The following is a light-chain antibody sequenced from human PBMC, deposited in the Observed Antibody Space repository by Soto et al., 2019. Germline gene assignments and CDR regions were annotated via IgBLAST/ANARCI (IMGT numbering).Light chain of an antibody. V-gene: IGKV3-11*01. CDR3: QQRSNWPLT. CDR1: QSVSSQ. Sequence: EIVLTQSPATLSLSPGERATLSCRASQSVSSQLAWYQQKPGQAPRLLIYDASNRATGIPARFSGRGSGTDFTLTINSLEPEDFAVYYCQQRSNWPLTFGGGTKVAIK. J-gene: IGKJ4*01. CDR2: DAS.